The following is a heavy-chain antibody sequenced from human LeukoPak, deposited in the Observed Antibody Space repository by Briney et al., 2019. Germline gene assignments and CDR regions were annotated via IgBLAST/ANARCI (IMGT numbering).Heavy chain of an antibody. V-gene: IGHV3-74*01. CDR3: ARDRLTIFGEHFDY. Sequence: QPGGSLRLSCTASGFTIGNRWMHWVRQAPGRGLVWVARIFGDATGASYADSVKGRFSISRDNAKNTLYLQMNSLRAEDTAVYYCARDRLTIFGEHFDYWGQGTLVTVSS. J-gene: IGHJ4*02. CDR2: IFGDATGA. CDR1: GFTIGNRW. D-gene: IGHD3-3*01.